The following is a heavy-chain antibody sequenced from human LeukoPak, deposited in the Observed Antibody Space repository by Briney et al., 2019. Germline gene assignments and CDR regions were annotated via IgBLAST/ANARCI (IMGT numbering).Heavy chain of an antibody. Sequence: SETLSLTCTVSGGSISSYYWSWIRQPAGKGLEWIGRIYSSGSTNYNPSLKSRVTMSVDTSKNQFSLNLSSVTAADTAVYYCAREIRYDSTGYLHAFDIWGQGTMVTVSS. CDR2: IYSSGST. D-gene: IGHD3-22*01. J-gene: IGHJ3*02. V-gene: IGHV4-4*07. CDR1: GGSISSYY. CDR3: AREIRYDSTGYLHAFDI.